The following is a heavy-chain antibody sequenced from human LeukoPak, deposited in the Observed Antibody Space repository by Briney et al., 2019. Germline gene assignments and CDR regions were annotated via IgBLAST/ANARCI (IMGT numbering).Heavy chain of an antibody. CDR2: IYYSGST. CDR3: ARGITMVRGVPYNWFDP. V-gene: IGHV4-59*01. J-gene: IGHJ5*02. CDR1: GGSISSYY. D-gene: IGHD3-10*01. Sequence: PSETLSLTCTVSGGSISSYYWGWIRQPPGKGLEWIGYIYYSGSTNYNPSLKSRVTISVDTSKNQFSLKLSSVTAADTAVYYCARGITMVRGVPYNWFDPWGQGTLVTVSS.